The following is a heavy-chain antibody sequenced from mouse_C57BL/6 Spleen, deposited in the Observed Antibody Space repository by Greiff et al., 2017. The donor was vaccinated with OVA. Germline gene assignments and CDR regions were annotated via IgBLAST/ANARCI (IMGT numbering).Heavy chain of an antibody. CDR2: IWSDGST. V-gene: IGHV2-6*03. Sequence: VQLVESGPGLVAPSQSLSITCTVSGFSLTSYGVHWVRQPPGKGLEWLVVIWSDGSTTYNSALKSRTSISKDNPKSQVFLKMNSLQTDDTAMYYCARRAIVEVGYYAFDYWGKGTSVTVSS. D-gene: IGHD1-1*01. CDR1: GFSLTSYG. J-gene: IGHJ4*01. CDR3: ARRAIVEVGYYAFDY.